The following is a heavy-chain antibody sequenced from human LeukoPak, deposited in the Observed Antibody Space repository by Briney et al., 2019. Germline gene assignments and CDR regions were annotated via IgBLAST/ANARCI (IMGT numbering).Heavy chain of an antibody. CDR1: GFTFSSYS. D-gene: IGHD2-21*02. Sequence: GGSLRLSCAASGFTFSSYSMNWVRQAPGKGLEWVSSISSSSSYIYYADSVKSRFTISRDSAKNSLYLQMNSLRAEDTAVYYCARDPLTNCGGDCYHPSDYWGLGTLVTVSS. CDR2: ISSSSSYI. CDR3: ARDPLTNCGGDCYHPSDY. J-gene: IGHJ4*02. V-gene: IGHV3-21*01.